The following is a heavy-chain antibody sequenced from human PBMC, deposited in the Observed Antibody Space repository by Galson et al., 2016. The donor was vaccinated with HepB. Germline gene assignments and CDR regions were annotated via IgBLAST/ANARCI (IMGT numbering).Heavy chain of an antibody. CDR1: GFTFSSYA. J-gene: IGHJ3*01. CDR2: ISYDGNNK. CDR3: ARPHYIDGSGYYSIRLGVFDV. V-gene: IGHV3-30-3*01. D-gene: IGHD3-22*01. Sequence: SLRLSCAASGFTFSSYAMYWVRQAPGKGLEWVAVISYDGNNKYFAGSVKGRFTISRENSYNTLYLQMRSLRPDDTAVYYCARPHYIDGSGYYSIRLGVFDVWGQGTMVTVSS.